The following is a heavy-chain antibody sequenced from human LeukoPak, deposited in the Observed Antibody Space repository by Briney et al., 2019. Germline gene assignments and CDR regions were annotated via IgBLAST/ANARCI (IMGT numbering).Heavy chain of an antibody. D-gene: IGHD4-23*01. Sequence: SVKVSCKASGGTFSSYAISWVRQAPGQGLEWMGGIIPIFGTANYAQKFQGRVTMTTDTSTSTAYMELRSLRSDDTAVYYCARAPRIGYGGTVDYWGQGTLVTVSS. CDR2: IIPIFGTA. J-gene: IGHJ4*02. CDR3: ARAPRIGYGGTVDY. CDR1: GGTFSSYA. V-gene: IGHV1-69*05.